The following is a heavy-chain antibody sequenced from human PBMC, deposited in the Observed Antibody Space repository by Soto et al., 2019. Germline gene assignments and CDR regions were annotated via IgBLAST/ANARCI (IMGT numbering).Heavy chain of an antibody. CDR2: IVPTVDTS. Sequence: QVQLVQSGAEVRQPASSVKVSCKTSGATFSSYAITWVRQAPGQGLEWMGGIVPTVDTSTYAQKFQGRVTIPAEKFTNPVYMELSSLRSDDTAVYYCVRVVAIPGYPDNWGQGTLVTVSS. D-gene: IGHD5-12*01. J-gene: IGHJ4*02. CDR1: GATFSSYA. V-gene: IGHV1-69*14. CDR3: VRVVAIPGYPDN.